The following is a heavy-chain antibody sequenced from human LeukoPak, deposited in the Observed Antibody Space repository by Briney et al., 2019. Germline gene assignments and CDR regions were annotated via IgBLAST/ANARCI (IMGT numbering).Heavy chain of an antibody. Sequence: SETLSLTCTVSGGSISSSSYYWDWIRQPPGKGLEWIGSIYYSGSAYYNSSLKSRVTISVDTSKNQFSLKLSSVTAADTAVYYCARHVGYKTTYCSGGSCYSHFSDWYFDLWGRGTLVAVSS. CDR3: ARHVGYKTTYCSGGSCYSHFSDWYFDL. CDR2: IYYSGSA. D-gene: IGHD2-15*01. J-gene: IGHJ2*01. V-gene: IGHV4-39*01. CDR1: GGSISSSSYY.